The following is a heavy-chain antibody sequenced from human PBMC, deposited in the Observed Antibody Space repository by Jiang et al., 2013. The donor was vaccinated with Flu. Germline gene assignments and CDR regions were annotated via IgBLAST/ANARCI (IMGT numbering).Heavy chain of an antibody. Sequence: GPGLVKPSQTLSLTCTVSGGSISSGGYYWSWLRQHPEKGLEWIGYIHYTENTFYNPSLRGRLIISVDTSRNEFSLKLTSVTAADTAFYYCARAYPGTVYWYFDVWGRGTPVTVSS. CDR2: IHYTENT. CDR3: ARAYPGTVYWYFDV. V-gene: IGHV4-31*03. J-gene: IGHJ2*01. CDR1: GGSISSGGYY. D-gene: IGHD1-1*01.